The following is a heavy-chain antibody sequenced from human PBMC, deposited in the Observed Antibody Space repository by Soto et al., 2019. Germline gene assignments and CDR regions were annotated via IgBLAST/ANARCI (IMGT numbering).Heavy chain of an antibody. J-gene: IGHJ6*03. V-gene: IGHV4-34*01. CDR1: GGSFSGYY. CDR2: INHSGST. Sequence: QVQLQQWGAGLLKPSETLSLTCAVYGGSFSGYYWSWIRQPPGKGLEWIGEINHSGSTNYNPALKGRVTISVDTSKNQFSLKLSSVTAADTAVYYCARGLGRADYYYYYYRDVWGKGTTVTVSS. CDR3: ARGLGRADYYYYYYRDV. D-gene: IGHD7-27*01.